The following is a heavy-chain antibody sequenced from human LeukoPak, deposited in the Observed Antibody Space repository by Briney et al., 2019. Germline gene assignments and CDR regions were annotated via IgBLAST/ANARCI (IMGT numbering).Heavy chain of an antibody. CDR1: GFTLSISS. D-gene: IGHD3-10*01. V-gene: IGHV3-23*01. Sequence: GGSLRLSCPPSGFTLSISSMSSVRQAPGKGLESVSSISGSGGNTYYAHSVEGRSTISRDKSTNTLCLQINSRRARHTSVNYCAKYALWCRENRWGQGTLVTLSS. CDR3: AKYALWCRENR. J-gene: IGHJ4*02. CDR2: ISGSGGNT.